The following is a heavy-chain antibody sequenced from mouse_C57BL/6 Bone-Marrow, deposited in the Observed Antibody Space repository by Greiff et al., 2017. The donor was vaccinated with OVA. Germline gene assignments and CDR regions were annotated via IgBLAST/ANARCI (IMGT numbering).Heavy chain of an antibody. CDR1: GYTFTSYW. Sequence: QVQLQQPGAELVKPGASVKLSCKASGYTFTSYWMQWVKQRPGQGLEWIGELDPSDSYTNYNQKFKGKATLTVDTSSSTAYMQLSSLTSEDSAVYYCARRGWLRPRYYAMDYWGQGTSVTVSS. V-gene: IGHV1-50*01. D-gene: IGHD2-2*01. CDR2: LDPSDSYT. J-gene: IGHJ4*01. CDR3: ARRGWLRPRYYAMDY.